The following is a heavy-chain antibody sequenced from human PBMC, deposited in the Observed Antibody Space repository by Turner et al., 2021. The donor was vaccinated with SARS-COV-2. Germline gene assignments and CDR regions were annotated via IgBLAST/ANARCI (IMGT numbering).Heavy chain of an antibody. D-gene: IGHD3-3*01. CDR3: ARDLMEVGGMDV. CDR1: GVTVSSND. Sequence: EVQLVETGGGLSQPGGSLRLSCAASGVTVSSNDMSWIRQAPGNGLEWVSVIYSGGSTYYADSVKGRFTISRDNSKNTLYLQMNSLRAEDTVVYYCARDLMEVGGMDVWGQGTTVTVSS. V-gene: IGHV3-53*02. CDR2: IYSGGST. J-gene: IGHJ6*02.